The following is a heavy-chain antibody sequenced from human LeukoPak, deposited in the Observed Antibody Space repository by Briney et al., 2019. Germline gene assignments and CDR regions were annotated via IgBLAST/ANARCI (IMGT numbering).Heavy chain of an antibody. Sequence: ASVKVSCKASGYTFTSYDINWVRQATGQGLEWMGWMNPNSGNTGYAQKFQGRVTITRNTSISTAYMELSSLRSEDTAVYYCARGPFTIFGVVIETGDYWGQGTLVTVSS. CDR1: GYTFTSYD. J-gene: IGHJ4*02. V-gene: IGHV1-8*03. D-gene: IGHD3-3*01. CDR2: MNPNSGNT. CDR3: ARGPFTIFGVVIETGDY.